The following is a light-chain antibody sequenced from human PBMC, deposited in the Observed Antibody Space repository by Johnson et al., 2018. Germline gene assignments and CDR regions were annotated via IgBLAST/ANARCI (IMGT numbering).Light chain of an antibody. CDR2: ENN. Sequence: QSVLTQPPSVSAAPGQKVTISCSGSSSNIGHNYVSWYQQLPGTAPKLLIYENNKRPSGIPDRFSGSKSGTSATLAITGLQTGDEADYYCGTWDSSLSAGNVFGTGTKVTVL. CDR1: SSNIGHNY. J-gene: IGLJ1*01. V-gene: IGLV1-51*02. CDR3: GTWDSSLSAGNV.